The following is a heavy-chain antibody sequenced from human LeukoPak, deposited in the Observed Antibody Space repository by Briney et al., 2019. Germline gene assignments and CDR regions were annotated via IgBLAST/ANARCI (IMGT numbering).Heavy chain of an antibody. CDR2: ISVDGSIK. J-gene: IGHJ4*02. D-gene: IGHD3-10*01. CDR1: QFSFSDYA. V-gene: IGHV3-30*04. Sequence: PGRSLRLSCAASQFSFSDYAMHWVRQAPDKGLEWVAVISVDGSIKIYRDSVKGRFTISRDNSKNTLYLEMNSLRADDTALYYCARDFVPGSPDYFDFWGQGTLVTVSS. CDR3: ARDFVPGSPDYFDF.